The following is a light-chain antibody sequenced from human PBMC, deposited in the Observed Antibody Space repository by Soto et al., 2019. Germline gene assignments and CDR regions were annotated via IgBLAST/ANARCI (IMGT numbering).Light chain of an antibody. J-gene: IGLJ1*01. Sequence: QSALTQPASVSGSPGQSITISCTGTNSDVGSYNFVSWFQQHPGKAPKLMIYEGSKRPSGVSNRFSGSKSGSTASLTISGLQAEDEADYYCCSYAGSSTDVFGTGTKLTVL. V-gene: IGLV2-23*01. CDR2: EGS. CDR3: CSYAGSSTDV. CDR1: NSDVGSYNF.